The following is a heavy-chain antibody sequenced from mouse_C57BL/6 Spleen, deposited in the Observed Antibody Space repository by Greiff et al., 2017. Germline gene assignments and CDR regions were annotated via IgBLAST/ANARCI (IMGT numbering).Heavy chain of an antibody. Sequence: VKLQESGPELVKPGASVKISCKASGYSFTSYYIHWVKQRPGQGLEWIGWIYPGSGNTKYNEKFKGKATLTADTSSSTAYMQLSSLTSEDSAVYYCAREGNYGSSNYFDYWGQGTTLTVSS. CDR3: AREGNYGSSNYFDY. J-gene: IGHJ2*01. CDR2: IYPGSGNT. CDR1: GYSFTSYY. D-gene: IGHD1-1*01. V-gene: IGHV1-66*01.